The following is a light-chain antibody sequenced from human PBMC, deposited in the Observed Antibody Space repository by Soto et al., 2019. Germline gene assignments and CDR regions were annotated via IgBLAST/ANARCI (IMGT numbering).Light chain of an antibody. J-gene: IGLJ3*02. CDR1: RSDVGNYNL. V-gene: IGLV2-23*02. CDR2: EVN. Sequence: QSALTQPASVSGSPGQSITISCTGTRSDVGNYNLVSWYQQHPGKAPKLMIYEVNKRPSGFSNRFSGSKSGNTASLTISGLQAEDEADYYCCSYAGSDTWAFGGETKLTVL. CDR3: CSYAGSDTWA.